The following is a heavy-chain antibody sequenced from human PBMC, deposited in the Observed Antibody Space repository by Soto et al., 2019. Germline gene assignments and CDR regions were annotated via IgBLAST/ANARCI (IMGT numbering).Heavy chain of an antibody. CDR3: ARRFAYSSGLDGFDI. D-gene: IGHD6-19*01. CDR2: ISGGGGTT. J-gene: IGHJ3*02. Sequence: PGGSLRLSCAASGFMFSSYAMTWVRQAPGKGLEWVSGISGGGGTTYYVDSVKGRFTISRDNSKNTLYLQMNSLRAEDSAIYFCARRFAYSSGLDGFDIWGQGTMVTVSS. CDR1: GFMFSSYA. V-gene: IGHV3-23*01.